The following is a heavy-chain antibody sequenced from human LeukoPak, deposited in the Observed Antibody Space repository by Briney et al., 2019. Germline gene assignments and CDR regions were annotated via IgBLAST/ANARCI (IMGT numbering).Heavy chain of an antibody. CDR2: IYHSGST. Sequence: SETLSLTCAVSGGSISSSNWWSWVRQPPGKGLEWIGYIYHSGSTYYNPSLKSRVTISVDRSKNQFSLKLSSVTAADTAVYYCARSPPRYDFWSGDFDYWGQGTLVTVSS. D-gene: IGHD3-3*01. V-gene: IGHV4-4*02. CDR1: GGSISSSNW. J-gene: IGHJ4*02. CDR3: ARSPPRYDFWSGDFDY.